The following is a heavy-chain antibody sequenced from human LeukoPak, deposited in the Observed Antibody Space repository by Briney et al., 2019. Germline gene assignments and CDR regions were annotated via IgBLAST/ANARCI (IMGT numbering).Heavy chain of an antibody. CDR2: LYSDGTT. D-gene: IGHD5-24*01. CDR1: GFIVSTTY. CDR3: ARGDRRDAYRFDS. J-gene: IGHJ4*02. Sequence: GGSLRLSCAASGFIVSTTYMNWVRQAPGRGLEWVSVLYSDGTTYYADSVKGRFAISRDNSKEKLYLQMNSVRAEDTAVYYCARGDRRDAYRFDSWGQGTLVTVSS. V-gene: IGHV3-53*01.